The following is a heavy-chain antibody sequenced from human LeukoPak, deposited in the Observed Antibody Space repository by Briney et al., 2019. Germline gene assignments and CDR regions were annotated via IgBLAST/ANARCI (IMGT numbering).Heavy chain of an antibody. CDR3: ARDPGQGYFDY. CDR2: IYTSGST. Sequence: PSETLSLTFTVSDGSISSGSYYWSWIRQPTGKGLEWIGRIYTSGSTNYNPSLKSRVTISVDTSKNQFSLRLSSVTAADTAVYYCARDPGQGYFDYWGQGTLVTVSS. J-gene: IGHJ4*02. CDR1: DGSISSGSYY. V-gene: IGHV4-61*02. D-gene: IGHD3-10*01.